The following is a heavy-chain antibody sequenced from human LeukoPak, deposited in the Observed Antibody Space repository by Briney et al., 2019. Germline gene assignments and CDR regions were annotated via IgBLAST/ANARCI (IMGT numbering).Heavy chain of an antibody. CDR3: ARDLGTIVVVPAASSTNWFDP. V-gene: IGHV1-18*01. J-gene: IGHJ5*02. CDR2: ISAYNGNT. CDR1: GYTFTSYG. Sequence: GASVKVSCKASGYTFTSYGISGVRQAPGQGLEWMGWISAYNGNTNYAQKLQGRVTMTTDTSTSTAYMELRSLRSDDTAVYYCARDLGTIVVVPAASSTNWFDPWSQGTLVTVSS. D-gene: IGHD2-2*01.